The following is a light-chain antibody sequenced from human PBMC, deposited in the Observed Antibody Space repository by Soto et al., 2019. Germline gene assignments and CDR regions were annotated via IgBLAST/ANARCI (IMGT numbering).Light chain of an antibody. CDR3: HQYNSWPRGT. CDR1: QNIRTN. CDR2: GAS. J-gene: IGKJ3*01. Sequence: EIVMTQSPATLSVSPGERATLSCRASQNIRTNLAWYQQKPGQAPRLLLYGASTRATGIPVRFRGSGSGTEFTLTISSLQSEDSAVYYCHQYNSWPRGTFGPGTKVEIK. V-gene: IGKV3-15*01.